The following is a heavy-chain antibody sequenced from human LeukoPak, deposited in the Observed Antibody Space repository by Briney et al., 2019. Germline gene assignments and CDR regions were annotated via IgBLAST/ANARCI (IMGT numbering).Heavy chain of an antibody. CDR3: ARVRYSSGWPNFDY. J-gene: IGHJ4*02. D-gene: IGHD6-19*01. CDR2: INGDGSST. Sequence: GGSLRLSCAASGFTFSTYWMHWVRQAPGKGLVWVSRINGDGSSTSHADSVKGRFTISRDNAKNTLYLQMNSLRDEDTAVYYCARVRYSSGWPNFDYWGRGTLVTVSS. V-gene: IGHV3-74*01. CDR1: GFTFSTYW.